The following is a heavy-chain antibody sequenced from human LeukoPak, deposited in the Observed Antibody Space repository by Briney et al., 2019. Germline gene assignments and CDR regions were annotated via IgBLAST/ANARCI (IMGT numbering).Heavy chain of an antibody. V-gene: IGHV3-66*01. CDR1: GFTVSSNY. D-gene: IGHD3-16*01. Sequence: GGSLRLSCAASGFTVSSNYMSWVRQAPGKGLEWVSILSSGGSTYYAESVKGRFTISRDNSKNTLYLQMNSLRAEDTAVYYCARDPMWGTWGQGTLVTVSS. CDR2: LSSGGST. J-gene: IGHJ5*02. CDR3: ARDPMWGT.